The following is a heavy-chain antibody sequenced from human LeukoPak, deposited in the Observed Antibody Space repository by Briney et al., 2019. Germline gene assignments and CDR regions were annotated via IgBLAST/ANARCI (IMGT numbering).Heavy chain of an antibody. CDR3: ARLSIAARPWGMDV. D-gene: IGHD6-6*01. J-gene: IGHJ6*04. CDR1: GFTFSSYA. V-gene: IGHV3-30*04. Sequence: GGSLRLSCAASGFTFSSYAMYWVRQAPGKGLEWVAVISYDGSNKYYADSVKGRFTISRDNSKNTLYLQMNSLRAEDTAVYYCARLSIAARPWGMDVWGKGTTVTVSS. CDR2: ISYDGSNK.